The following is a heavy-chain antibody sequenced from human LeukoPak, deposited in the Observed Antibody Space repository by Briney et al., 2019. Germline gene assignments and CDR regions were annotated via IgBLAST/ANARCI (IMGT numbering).Heavy chain of an antibody. V-gene: IGHV3-23*01. D-gene: IGHD2-15*01. CDR2: ISGSGGST. Sequence: GGSLGLSCAASGFTFSSYAMSWVRQAPGKGLEWVSAISGSGGSTYYADSVKGRFTISRDNSKNTLYLQMNSLRAEDTAVYYCAIWGGYCSGGSCPNYWGQGTLVTVSS. J-gene: IGHJ4*02. CDR1: GFTFSSYA. CDR3: AIWGGYCSGGSCPNY.